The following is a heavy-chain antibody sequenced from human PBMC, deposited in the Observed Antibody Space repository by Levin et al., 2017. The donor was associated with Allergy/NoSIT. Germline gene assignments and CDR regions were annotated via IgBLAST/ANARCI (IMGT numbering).Heavy chain of an antibody. J-gene: IGHJ1*01. CDR2: ISYDGSNK. Sequence: GGSLRLSCAASGFTFSSYAMHWVRQAPGKGLEWVAVISYDGSNKKYADSVKGRFTISRDNSKNTLYLQMNSLRAEDTAVYYCARAPGGSGYFEYFHHWGQGTLVTVSS. D-gene: IGHD3-22*01. V-gene: IGHV3-30*04. CDR1: GFTFSSYA. CDR3: ARAPGGSGYFEYFHH.